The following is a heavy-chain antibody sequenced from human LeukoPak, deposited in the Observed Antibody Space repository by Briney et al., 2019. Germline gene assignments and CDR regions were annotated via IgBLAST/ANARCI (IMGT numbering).Heavy chain of an antibody. Sequence: PGGSLRLSCAASGFTFSSYAMSWVRQAPGKGLEWVSAISGSGGSTYYADSVKGRFTISRDNTKNTLYLQMNSLRAEDTAVYYCAEATTYAILTGYNYFDYWGQGTLVTVSS. D-gene: IGHD3-9*01. CDR2: ISGSGGST. CDR3: AEATTYAILTGYNYFDY. J-gene: IGHJ4*02. CDR1: GFTFSSYA. V-gene: IGHV3-23*01.